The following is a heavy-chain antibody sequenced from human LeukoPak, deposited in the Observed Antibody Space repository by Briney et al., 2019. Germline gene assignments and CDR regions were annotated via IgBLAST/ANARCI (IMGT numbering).Heavy chain of an antibody. CDR2: MNPNSGNT. J-gene: IGHJ6*03. CDR3: ARGWNYMDV. CDR1: GYTFTSYD. Sequence: ASVTVSCTASGYTFTSYDINWVRQATGQGLEWMGWMNPNSGNTGYAQKFQGRVTITRNTSISTAYMELSSLRSEDTAVYYCARGWNYMDVWGKGTTVTVSS. D-gene: IGHD1-1*01. V-gene: IGHV1-8*03.